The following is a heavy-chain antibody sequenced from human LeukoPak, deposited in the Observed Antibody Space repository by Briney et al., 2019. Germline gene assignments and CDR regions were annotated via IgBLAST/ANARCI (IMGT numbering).Heavy chain of an antibody. Sequence: GGSLRLSCAASGFTFSSYGMHWVRQAPGKGLEWVAFIRYDGSNKYYADSVKGRFTISRDNSKNTLYLQMNSLRAEDTAVYYCAKDLSQWLRFHYYYYMDVWGKGTTVTVSS. CDR1: GFTFSSYG. CDR3: AKDLSQWLRFHYYYYMDV. V-gene: IGHV3-30*02. CDR2: IRYDGSNK. J-gene: IGHJ6*03. D-gene: IGHD5-12*01.